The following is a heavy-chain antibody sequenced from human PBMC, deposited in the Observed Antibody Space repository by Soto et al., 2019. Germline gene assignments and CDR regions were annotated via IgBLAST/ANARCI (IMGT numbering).Heavy chain of an antibody. D-gene: IGHD3-22*01. CDR3: ARSYYYYDSSGYQNDAFDI. J-gene: IGHJ3*02. CDR1: GGSISSGGYY. CDR2: IYYSGST. Sequence: SETLSLTCTVSGGSISSGGYYWSWIRQHPGKGLEWIGYIYYSGSTYYNQSLKSRVTISVDTSKNQFSLKLSSVTAADTAVYYCARSYYYYDSSGYQNDAFDIWGQGTMVTVS. V-gene: IGHV4-31*03.